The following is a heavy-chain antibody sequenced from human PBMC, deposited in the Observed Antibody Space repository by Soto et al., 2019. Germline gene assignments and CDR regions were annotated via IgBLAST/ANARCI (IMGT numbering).Heavy chain of an antibody. D-gene: IGHD3-10*01. CDR3: ARDRIIGSGSCDN. Sequence: EVQLVESGGGLLQPGGSLRLSCAASGFTFSSYWMHWVRQAPGKGLVWVSRIRSDGGDTNYADSVKGWFTISRDNAKNTLYLQMNSLRAEDTAVYYCARDRIIGSGSCDNWGLGTLVTVSS. CDR2: IRSDGGDT. CDR1: GFTFSSYW. V-gene: IGHV3-74*01. J-gene: IGHJ4*02.